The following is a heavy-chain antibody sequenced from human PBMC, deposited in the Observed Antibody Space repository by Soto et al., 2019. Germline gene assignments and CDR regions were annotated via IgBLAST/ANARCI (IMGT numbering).Heavy chain of an antibody. Sequence: QVQVVESGGGVVQPGRSLRLSCVASGFTFSNFGMHWVRQAPGKRLEWVAVIWHDGKNKYYADSAKGRFTVSRDNSKNTMYLQMNSLTAEDTAVYYCARDPGQDEAMDYWGQGTLVPVSS. CDR3: ARDPGQDEAMDY. J-gene: IGHJ4*02. V-gene: IGHV3-33*01. CDR2: IWHDGKNK. CDR1: GFTFSNFG.